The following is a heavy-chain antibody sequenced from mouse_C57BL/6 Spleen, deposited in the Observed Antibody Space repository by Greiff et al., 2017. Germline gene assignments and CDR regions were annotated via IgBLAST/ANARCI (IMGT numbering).Heavy chain of an antibody. J-gene: IGHJ4*01. Sequence: EVQLQQSGPELVKPGASVKISCKASGYTFTDYYMNWVKQSHGKSLEWTGDINPNNGGTSYNQKFKGKATLTVDKSSSTAYMELRSLTSEDSAVYYCARRGKYGSSLLKAMDYWGQGTSVTVSS. CDR3: ARRGKYGSSLLKAMDY. CDR1: GYTFTDYY. D-gene: IGHD1-1*01. V-gene: IGHV1-26*01. CDR2: INPNNGGT.